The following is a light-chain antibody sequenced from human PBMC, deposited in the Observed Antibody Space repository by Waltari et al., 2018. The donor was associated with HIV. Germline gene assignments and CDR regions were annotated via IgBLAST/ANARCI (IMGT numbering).Light chain of an antibody. J-gene: IGLJ3*02. Sequence: QSALTQPPSASGSPGQSVTISCTGTIGDVGAFNYVSWYQKHPDTAPRLIIYDVTMRPSGVPDRFSGSRSGNTASLTVSGLQADDEAYYYCCSYAGNNNWVFGGGTKVTVL. V-gene: IGLV2-8*01. CDR2: DVT. CDR3: CSYAGNNNWV. CDR1: IGDVGAFNY.